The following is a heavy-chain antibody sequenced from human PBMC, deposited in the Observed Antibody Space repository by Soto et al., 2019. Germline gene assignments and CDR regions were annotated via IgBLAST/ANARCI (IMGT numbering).Heavy chain of an antibody. V-gene: IGHV3-11*06. J-gene: IGHJ4*02. CDR3: ARVVCSGGRCPPTP. CDR1: GFTLSDNY. D-gene: IGHD2-15*01. Sequence: QAQLVESGGGLAKPGGSLRVSCAASGFTLSDNYMSWIRLAPGRGPEWLSLISPNSDYTNYADSVRGRFTISRDNAKNSLYLQMNSLRVEDTAMYYCARVVCSGGRCPPTPWGQGTLVTV. CDR2: ISPNSDYT.